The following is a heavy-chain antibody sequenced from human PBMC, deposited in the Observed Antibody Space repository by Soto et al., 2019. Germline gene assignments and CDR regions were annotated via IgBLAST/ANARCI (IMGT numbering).Heavy chain of an antibody. Sequence: GGSLRLSCAASGFTFSSYSMNWVRQAPGKGLEWVSSISSSSSYIYYADSVKGRFTISRDNAKNSLYLQMNSLRAEDTAVYYFARDDAYSSGWYHPTYFDYWGQGTLVTVSS. D-gene: IGHD6-19*01. CDR2: ISSSSSYI. V-gene: IGHV3-21*01. CDR1: GFTFSSYS. J-gene: IGHJ4*02. CDR3: ARDDAYSSGWYHPTYFDY.